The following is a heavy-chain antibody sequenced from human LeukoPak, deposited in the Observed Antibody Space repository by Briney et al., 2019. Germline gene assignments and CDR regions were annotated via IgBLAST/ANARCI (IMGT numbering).Heavy chain of an antibody. CDR3: AELGITMIGGV. D-gene: IGHD3-10*02. V-gene: IGHV3-48*04. Sequence: PGGSLRLSCAASGFTFSNYGMGWVRQAPGKGLEWVSYISSSGSTIYYADSVKGRFTISRDNAKNSLYLQMNSLRAEDTAVYYCAELGITMIGGVWGKGTTVTISS. J-gene: IGHJ6*04. CDR2: ISSSGSTI. CDR1: GFTFSNYG.